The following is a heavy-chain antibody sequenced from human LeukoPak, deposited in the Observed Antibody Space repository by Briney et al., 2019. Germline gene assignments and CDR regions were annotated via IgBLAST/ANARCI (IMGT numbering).Heavy chain of an antibody. D-gene: IGHD3-10*01. CDR3: AKRNTMVRGGPCFDY. CDR2: ISWNSGYI. Sequence: GGSLRLSCAASGFTFDDYAMHWVRQAPGKGLEWVSGISWNSGYIGYADSVKGRFTISRDNSKNTLYLQMNSLRAEDTAVYYCAKRNTMVRGGPCFDYWGQGLLVTVSS. J-gene: IGHJ4*02. V-gene: IGHV3-9*01. CDR1: GFTFDDYA.